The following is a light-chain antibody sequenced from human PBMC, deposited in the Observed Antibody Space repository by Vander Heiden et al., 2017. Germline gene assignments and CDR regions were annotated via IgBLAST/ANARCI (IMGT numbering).Light chain of an antibody. CDR3: QVWDSSSYHWV. Sequence: SFVPTPPPSLSVPPRKKATNTRGGKNIGAKSVHGYRQKPGQAPVLVVYDNSDRPSGIPERCSGSNSGNTATLTITRVEAGDEADYYCQVWDSSSYHWVFGGGTKLTVL. V-gene: IGLV3-21*03. J-gene: IGLJ3*02. CDR2: DNS. CDR1: NIGAKS.